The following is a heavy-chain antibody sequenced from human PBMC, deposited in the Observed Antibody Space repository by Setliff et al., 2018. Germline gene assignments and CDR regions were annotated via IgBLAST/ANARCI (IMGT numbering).Heavy chain of an antibody. CDR1: GFSLGSYE. J-gene: IGHJ6*02. Sequence: HPGGSLRLSCAASGFSLGSYEFNWVRQAPGKGLEWVSYISSSGTDVYYVDSVKGRFTISRDNAKNSLYLQMNSLRVEDTAVYYCARDVVSGWYRRNNYFGMDVWGQGTTVTVSS. CDR3: ARDVVSGWYRRNNYFGMDV. CDR2: ISSSGTDV. D-gene: IGHD6-19*01. V-gene: IGHV3-48*03.